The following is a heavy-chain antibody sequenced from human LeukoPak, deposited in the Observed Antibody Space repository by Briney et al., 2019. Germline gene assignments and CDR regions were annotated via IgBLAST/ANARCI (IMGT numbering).Heavy chain of an antibody. CDR1: GFTFSDHY. D-gene: IGHD6-13*01. V-gene: IGHV3-72*01. CDR3: ARSSSSWYPLFDY. J-gene: IGHJ4*02. CDR2: IRNKANSYTT. Sequence: PGGSLRLSCAASGFTFSDHYMDWVRQAPGKGLEWVCRIRNKANSYTTEYAASVKGRITISRDDSKNSLYLQMNSLKTEDTAVYYCARSSSSWYPLFDYWGQGTLVTVSS.